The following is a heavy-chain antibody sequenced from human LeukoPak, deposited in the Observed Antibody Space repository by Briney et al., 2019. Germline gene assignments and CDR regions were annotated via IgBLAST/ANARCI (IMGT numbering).Heavy chain of an antibody. V-gene: IGHV1-69-2*01. CDR3: ATVGGSYSDY. J-gene: IGHJ4*02. Sequence: ASVKISCKVSGSTFTDYYMHWVQQAPGKGLEWMGLVDPEDGETIYAEKFQGRVTITADTSTDTAYMELSSLRSEDTAVYYCATVGGSYSDYWGQGTLVTVSS. CDR2: VDPEDGET. D-gene: IGHD1-26*01. CDR1: GSTFTDYY.